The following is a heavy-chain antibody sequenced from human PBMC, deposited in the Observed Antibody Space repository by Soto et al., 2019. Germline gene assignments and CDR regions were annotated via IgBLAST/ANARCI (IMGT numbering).Heavy chain of an antibody. CDR1: GFTFSSYS. CDR3: ARVLKGGGSSSFHFDY. J-gene: IGHJ4*02. V-gene: IGHV3-48*01. Sequence: EVQLVESGGGLVQPGGSLRLSCAASGFTFSSYSMNWVRQAPGKGLEWVSYISSSSSTIYYADSVKGRFTISRDNAKNSLYLQMNRLRAEDTAVYYCARVLKGGGSSSFHFDYWGQGTLVTVSS. D-gene: IGHD6-13*01. CDR2: ISSSSSTI.